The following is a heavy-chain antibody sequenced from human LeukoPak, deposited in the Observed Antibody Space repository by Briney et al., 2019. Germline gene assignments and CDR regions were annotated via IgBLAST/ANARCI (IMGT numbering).Heavy chain of an antibody. CDR3: ARAPYCIGGSCRFDY. D-gene: IGHD2-15*01. Sequence: GGSLRLSCAASGFTFSSYGMHWVRQAPGKGLEWVANIKQDGSEKYYVDSVKGRFTISRDNAKNSLYLQMNSLRAEDTAVYYCARAPYCIGGSCRFDYWGQGTLVTVSS. CDR1: GFTFSSYG. CDR2: IKQDGSEK. J-gene: IGHJ4*02. V-gene: IGHV3-7*03.